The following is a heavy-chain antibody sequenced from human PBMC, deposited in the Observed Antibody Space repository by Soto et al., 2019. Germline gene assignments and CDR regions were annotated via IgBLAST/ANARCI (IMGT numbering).Heavy chain of an antibody. CDR2: INHSGST. Sequence: PSDTLSLTCAVYGGSFSGYYWSWIRKPPGKGLEWIGEINHSGSTNYNPSLKSRVTISVDTSKNQFPLKLSSVTAADTAVYYCARGTHVLRFLGSAFDIGGQRTMVTVSS. V-gene: IGHV4-34*01. D-gene: IGHD3-3*01. CDR1: GGSFSGYY. J-gene: IGHJ3*02. CDR3: ARGTHVLRFLGSAFDI.